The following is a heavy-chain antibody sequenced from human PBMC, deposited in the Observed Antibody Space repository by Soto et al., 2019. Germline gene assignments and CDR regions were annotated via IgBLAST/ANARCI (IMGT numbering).Heavy chain of an antibody. J-gene: IGHJ6*04. CDR1: GDSLRGQS. V-gene: IGHV4-34*01. CDR2: LDQSGGT. CDR3: ATEDSYGWYGERLDV. Sequence: PSETLSLTCCVVGDSLRGQSWNWIRQSPGKGLEWIGELDQSGGTNYNPSLKSRAIISDDTSKNQFSLTLTSVTAADTAVYYCATEDSYGWYGERLDVWGKGTKGTVYS. D-gene: IGHD6-19*01.